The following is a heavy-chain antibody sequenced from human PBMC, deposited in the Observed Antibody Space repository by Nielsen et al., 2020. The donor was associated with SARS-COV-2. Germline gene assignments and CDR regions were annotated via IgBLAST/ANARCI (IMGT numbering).Heavy chain of an antibody. V-gene: IGHV4-34*01. J-gene: IGHJ4*02. D-gene: IGHD6-19*01. CDR1: GGSFSGYY. CDR3: ARRYSSGWYVFFDY. CDR2: INHSGST. Sequence: SETLSLTCAVYGGSFSGYYWSWIRQPPGKGPEWIGEINHSGSTNYNPSLKSRVTISVDTSKNQFSLKLSSVTAADTAVYYCARRYSSGWYVFFDYWGQGTLVTVSS.